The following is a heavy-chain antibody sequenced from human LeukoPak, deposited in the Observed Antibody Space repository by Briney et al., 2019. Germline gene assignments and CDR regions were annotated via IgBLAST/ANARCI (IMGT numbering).Heavy chain of an antibody. Sequence: SETLSLTCTVSGGSISSSSYYWGWIRQPPGKGLEWIGEINHSGSTNYNPSLKSRVTISVDTSKNQFSLKLSSVTAADTAVYYCARGRQWLGPKIDYWGQGTLVTVSS. CDR3: ARGRQWLGPKIDY. D-gene: IGHD6-19*01. CDR1: GGSISSSSYY. V-gene: IGHV4-39*07. J-gene: IGHJ4*02. CDR2: INHSGST.